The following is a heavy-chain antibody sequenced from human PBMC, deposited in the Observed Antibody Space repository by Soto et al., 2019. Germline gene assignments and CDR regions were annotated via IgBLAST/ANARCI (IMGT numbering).Heavy chain of an antibody. Sequence: SVKVSFKASGGTFSSYTISWVRQAPGQGLEWMGRIIPILGIANYAQKFQGRVTITADKSTSTAYMELSSLRSEDTAVYYCALAPGIAAAGTVEYFQHWGQGTLVTVSS. CDR1: GGTFSSYT. CDR2: IIPILGIA. D-gene: IGHD6-13*01. V-gene: IGHV1-69*02. CDR3: ALAPGIAAAGTVEYFQH. J-gene: IGHJ1*01.